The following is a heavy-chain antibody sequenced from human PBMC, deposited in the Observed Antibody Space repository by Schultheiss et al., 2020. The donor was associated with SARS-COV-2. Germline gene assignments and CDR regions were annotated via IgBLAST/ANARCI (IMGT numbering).Heavy chain of an antibody. J-gene: IGHJ5*02. CDR2: IYYSGST. D-gene: IGHD3-22*01. CDR1: GGSISSSSYY. V-gene: IGHV4-39*01. Sequence: GSLRLSCTVSGGSISSSSYYWGWIRQPPGKGLEWIGSIYYSGSTYYNPSLKSRVTISVDTSKNQFSLKLSSVTAADTAVYYCARATYYNDVSGYKGDWFDPWGQGTLVTVSS. CDR3: ARATYYNDVSGYKGDWFDP.